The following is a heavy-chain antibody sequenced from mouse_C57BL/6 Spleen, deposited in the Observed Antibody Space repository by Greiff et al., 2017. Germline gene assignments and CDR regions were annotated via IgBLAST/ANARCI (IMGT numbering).Heavy chain of an antibody. Sequence: EVQLQQSGPVQVKPGASVKMSCKASGYTFTDYYMNWVKQSHGKSLEWIGVINPYNGGTSYNQKFKGKATLTVDKSSSTAYMELNSLTSEDSAVYYCARVPFYYDYLYFVYWGQGTTLTVSS. CDR3: ARVPFYYDYLYFVY. D-gene: IGHD2-4*01. CDR1: GYTFTDYY. V-gene: IGHV1-19*01. CDR2: INPYNGGT. J-gene: IGHJ2*01.